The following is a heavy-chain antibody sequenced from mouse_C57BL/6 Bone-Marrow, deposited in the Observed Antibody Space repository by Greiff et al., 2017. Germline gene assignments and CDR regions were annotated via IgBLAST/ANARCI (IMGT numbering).Heavy chain of an antibody. CDR1: GYTFTDYY. V-gene: IGHV1-26*01. CDR3: ARDYYGSSWYFDY. Sequence: VQLQQSGPELVKPGASVKISCKASGYTFTDYYMNWVKQSHGKSLEWIGDINPNNGGTSYNQKLKGKATLTVDKSSSIAYMELRSLTSEDSAVYYCARDYYGSSWYFDYWGQGTILTVSS. CDR2: INPNNGGT. D-gene: IGHD1-1*01. J-gene: IGHJ2*01.